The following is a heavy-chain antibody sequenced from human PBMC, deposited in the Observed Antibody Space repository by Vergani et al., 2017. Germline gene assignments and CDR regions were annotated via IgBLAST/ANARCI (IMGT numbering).Heavy chain of an antibody. V-gene: IGHV1-69*12. CDR1: GGTFSSYA. CDR2: IIPIFGTA. Sequence: QVQLVQSGAEVKKPGSSVKVSCKASGGTFSSYAISWVRQAPGQGLEWMGGIIPIFGTANYAQKFQGRVTITADESTSTAYMELSSLRSEETAVYYCASGYCSSTSCYAPYYYGSGSYLNYYGMDVWGQGTTVTVSS. D-gene: IGHD2-2*01. CDR3: ASGYCSSTSCYAPYYYGSGSYLNYYGMDV. J-gene: IGHJ6*02.